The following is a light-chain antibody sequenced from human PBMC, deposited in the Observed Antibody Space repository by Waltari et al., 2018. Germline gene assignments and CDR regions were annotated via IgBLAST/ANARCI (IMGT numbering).Light chain of an antibody. CDR1: QGISSY. V-gene: IGKV1-9*01. CDR2: YTN. J-gene: IGKJ2*01. CDR3: QQGNSNPYT. Sequence: DIQMSQSPSSLSASVGDRVTITCRASQGISSYLNWYQQKPGKAPKLLIYYTNTLASGVPLRFSGSGSGTEFTLTISSLQPEDFATYYCQQGNSNPYTFGQGTKVEIK.